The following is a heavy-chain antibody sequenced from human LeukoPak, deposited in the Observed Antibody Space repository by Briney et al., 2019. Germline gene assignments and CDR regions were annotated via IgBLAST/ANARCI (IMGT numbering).Heavy chain of an antibody. J-gene: IGHJ4*02. CDR2: FDPEDGET. Sequence: ASVKVSCKVSGYTLTELCMHWVRQAPGKGLEWMGGFDPEDGETIYAQKFQGRVTMTEDTSTDTAYMELSSLRSEDTAVYYCASHLRSSGHQPVDYWGQGTLVTVSS. D-gene: IGHD3-22*01. CDR3: ASHLRSSGHQPVDY. V-gene: IGHV1-24*01. CDR1: GYTLTELC.